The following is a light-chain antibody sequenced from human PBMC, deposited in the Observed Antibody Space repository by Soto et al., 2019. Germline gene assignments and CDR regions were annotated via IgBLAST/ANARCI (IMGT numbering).Light chain of an antibody. J-gene: IGLJ1*01. V-gene: IGLV2-8*01. CDR2: EVN. CDR3: SSYAGSSNV. Sequence: QSVLTQLPSASGSPGQSVAISCTGTSSDVGGYNDVSWYQQHPGKAPKLTIYEVNKRPSGVPDRFSGSKSGNTASLTVSGLQAEDEADYYCSSYAGSSNVFGTGTKVTVL. CDR1: SSDVGGYND.